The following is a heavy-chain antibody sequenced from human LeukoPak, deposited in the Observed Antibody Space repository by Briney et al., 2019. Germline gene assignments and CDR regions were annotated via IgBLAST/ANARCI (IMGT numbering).Heavy chain of an antibody. V-gene: IGHV4-30-4*01. D-gene: IGHD2-15*01. Sequence: SVTLSLTCTVSGGSISSGDYYWSWIRQPPGKGLEWIGYIYYSGSTYYNPSLKSRVTISVDTSKNQFSLKLSSVTAADTAVYYCARDQGIVDGWFDPWGQGTLVTVSS. J-gene: IGHJ5*02. CDR1: GGSISSGDYY. CDR3: ARDQGIVDGWFDP. CDR2: IYYSGST.